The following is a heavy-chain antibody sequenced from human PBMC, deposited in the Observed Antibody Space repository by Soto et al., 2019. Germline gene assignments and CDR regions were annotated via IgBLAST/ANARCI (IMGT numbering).Heavy chain of an antibody. D-gene: IGHD1-26*01. CDR1: GGSISSYY. CDR2: IYYSGST. V-gene: IGHV4-59*01. J-gene: IGHJ4*02. Sequence: QVQLQESGPGLVKPSETLSLTCTVSGGSISSYYWIWIRQPPGKGLEWIGYIYYSGSTNYNPSLKSRVTISVDTSKNQFSLKLSSVTAADTAVYYCARSGSYYNYFDYWGQGTLVTVSS. CDR3: ARSGSYYNYFDY.